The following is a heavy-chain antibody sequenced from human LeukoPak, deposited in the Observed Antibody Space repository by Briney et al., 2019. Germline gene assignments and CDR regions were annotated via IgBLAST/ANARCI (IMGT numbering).Heavy chain of an antibody. Sequence: GGSLRLSCAASGFTFSDHFMDWVRQAPGKGLEWVGRIKNKANSYITQYAASMEGRFTISRDDSKNSLYLQMSSLKTEDTAMYYCASIGGTLGYWGQGTVVTVSS. CDR3: ASIGGTLGY. CDR2: IKNKANSYIT. D-gene: IGHD1-26*01. V-gene: IGHV3-72*01. J-gene: IGHJ4*02. CDR1: GFTFSDHF.